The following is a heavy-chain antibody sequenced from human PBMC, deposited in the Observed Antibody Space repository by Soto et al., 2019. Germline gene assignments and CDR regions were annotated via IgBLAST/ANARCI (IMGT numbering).Heavy chain of an antibody. D-gene: IGHD2-2*01. CDR3: ARDSEVVVPAAHLDPEANYYYYYGMDV. Sequence: GASVKVSCKASGGTFSSYTISWVRQAPGQGLEWMGRIIPILGIANYAQKFQGRVTITADKSTSTAYMELSSLRSEDTAVYYCARDSEVVVPAAHLDPEANYYYYYGMDVWGQGTTVTVSS. CDR2: IIPILGIA. V-gene: IGHV1-69*04. CDR1: GGTFSSYT. J-gene: IGHJ6*02.